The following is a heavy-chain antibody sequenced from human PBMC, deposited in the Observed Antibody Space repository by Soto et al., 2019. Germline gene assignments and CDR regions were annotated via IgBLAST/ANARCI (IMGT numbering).Heavy chain of an antibody. CDR2: IIPIFDTA. V-gene: IGHV1-69*13. CDR1: GGTFSSYA. Sequence: ASVKVSCKASGGTFSSYAISWVRQAPGQGLEWMGGIIPIFDTANYAQKFQGRVTITADESTSTAYMELSSLRSEDTAVYYCARDPDDDAFDIWGQGTMVTVSS. CDR3: ARDPDDDAFDI. J-gene: IGHJ3*02.